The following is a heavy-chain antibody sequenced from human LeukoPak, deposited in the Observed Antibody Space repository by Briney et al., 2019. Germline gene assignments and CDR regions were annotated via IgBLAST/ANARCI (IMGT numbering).Heavy chain of an antibody. V-gene: IGHV3-30-3*01. CDR1: GFTFSSYA. J-gene: IGHJ6*02. Sequence: GGSLRLSCAASGFTFSSYAMHWVRQAPGKGLEWVAVISYDGSNKYYADSVKGRFTISRDNSKNTLYLQMNSLRAEDTAVYYCARGPLWFGELLDYYYGMDVWGQGTTVTVSS. D-gene: IGHD3-10*01. CDR3: ARGPLWFGELLDYYYGMDV. CDR2: ISYDGSNK.